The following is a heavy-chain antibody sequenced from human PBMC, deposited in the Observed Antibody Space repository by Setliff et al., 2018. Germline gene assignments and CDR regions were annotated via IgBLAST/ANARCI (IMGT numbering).Heavy chain of an antibody. D-gene: IGHD3-22*01. CDR1: GGSISRYY. CDR2: IDPSGNT. V-gene: IGHV4-4*07. Sequence: PSETLSLTCTVSGGSISRYYWSWIRQPAGRGLEWIGHIDPSGNTNYQPSLKSRVTMSVDTSKNQISLKLTSVTAADTAVYYCARQDRFYDRSVFVEYFQHWGQGALVTVSS. J-gene: IGHJ1*01. CDR3: ARQDRFYDRSVFVEYFQH.